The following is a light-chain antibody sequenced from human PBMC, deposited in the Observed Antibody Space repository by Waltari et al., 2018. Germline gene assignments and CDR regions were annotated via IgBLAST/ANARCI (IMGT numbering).Light chain of an antibody. Sequence: DIQMTQSPSTLSASVGDSVTITCRASQSISSWLAWYQQKPGKAPKLLFYKASSLESGVPSRFSGSGSGTEFTLTISSLQPDDFAAYYCQQYKTYSYTFGQGTKLEIK. CDR3: QQYKTYSYT. CDR2: KAS. J-gene: IGKJ2*01. CDR1: QSISSW. V-gene: IGKV1-5*03.